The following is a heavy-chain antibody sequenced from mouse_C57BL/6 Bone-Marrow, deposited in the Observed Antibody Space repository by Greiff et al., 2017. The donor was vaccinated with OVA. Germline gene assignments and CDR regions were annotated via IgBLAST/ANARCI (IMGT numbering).Heavy chain of an antibody. CDR1: GYTFTSSW. D-gene: IGHD1-1*01. CDR3: ARSDTTVVGDY. Sequence: QVQLKQPGAELVMPGASVKLSCKASGYTFTSSWMHWVKQRPGQGLEWIGEIDPSDSYTNYNQKFKGKSTLTVDKSSSTAYMQLSSLTSEDSAVYYCARSDTTVVGDYWGQGTTLTVSS. J-gene: IGHJ2*01. V-gene: IGHV1-69*01. CDR2: IDPSDSYT.